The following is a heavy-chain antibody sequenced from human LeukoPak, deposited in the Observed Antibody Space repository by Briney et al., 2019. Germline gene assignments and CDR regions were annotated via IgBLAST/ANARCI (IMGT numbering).Heavy chain of an antibody. V-gene: IGHV3-7*01. Sequence: GGSLRLSCAGSGLTFSTFWMSWVRQAPGKGLEWVAIINQDGSEKYYVDSVKGRFTISRDNAKNSLYLQMNSLRAEDTAVYYCARDISSGRWGQGTLVTVSS. CDR2: INQDGSEK. D-gene: IGHD3-3*02. CDR3: ARDISSGR. J-gene: IGHJ4*02. CDR1: GLTFSTFW.